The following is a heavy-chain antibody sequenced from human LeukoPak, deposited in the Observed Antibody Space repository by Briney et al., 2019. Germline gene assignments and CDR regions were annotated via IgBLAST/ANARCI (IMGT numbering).Heavy chain of an antibody. CDR1: GGSISSYY. V-gene: IGHV4-4*07. J-gene: IGHJ6*02. CDR3: ARDGIHYGSGDYYYGMDV. D-gene: IGHD3-10*01. CDR2: IYTSGST. Sequence: SETLSLTCTVSGGSISSYYWSWIRQPAGKGLEWIGRIYTSGSTNYNPSLKSRVTMSVDTSKNQFSLKLSSVTAADTAVYYCARDGIHYGSGDYYYGMDVWGQGTTVTVSS.